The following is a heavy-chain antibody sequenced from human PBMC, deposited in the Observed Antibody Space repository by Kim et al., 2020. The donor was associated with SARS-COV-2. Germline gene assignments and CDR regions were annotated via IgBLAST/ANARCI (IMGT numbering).Heavy chain of an antibody. CDR2: IRSKAYGGTT. V-gene: IGHV3-49*03. CDR3: TRGALMYSTNYYYYYGMDV. D-gene: IGHD6-13*01. J-gene: IGHJ6*02. Sequence: GGSLRLSCTASGFTFGDYAMSWFRQAPGKGLEWVGFIRSKAYGGTTEYAASVKGRFTISRDDSKSIAYLQMNSLKTEDTAVYYCTRGALMYSTNYYYYYGMDVWGQGTTVTVSS. CDR1: GFTFGDYA.